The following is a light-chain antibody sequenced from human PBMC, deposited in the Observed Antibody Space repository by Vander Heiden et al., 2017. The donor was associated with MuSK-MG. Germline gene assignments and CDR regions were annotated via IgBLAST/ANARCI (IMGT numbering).Light chain of an antibody. Sequence: DIQMTQSPSSLSASVGDRATITCQASQDISNYLNWYQQKPGKAPKLLIYDASNLETGVPSRFSGSGSGTDFTFTISSLQPEDIATYYCQQDYNLPLTFGGGTKVEIK. J-gene: IGKJ4*01. CDR2: DAS. CDR1: QDISNY. V-gene: IGKV1-33*01. CDR3: QQDYNLPLT.